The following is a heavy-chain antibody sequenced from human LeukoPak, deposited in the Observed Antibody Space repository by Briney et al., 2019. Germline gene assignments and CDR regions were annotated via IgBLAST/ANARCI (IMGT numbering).Heavy chain of an antibody. D-gene: IGHD4-23*01. CDR3: AIKPKSYGGGHDAFDI. Sequence: GGSLRLSCAASGFTFSSYAMSWVRQAPGKGLEWVSAISGSGGSTYYADSVKGRFTISRDNSKNTLYLQMNSLRAEDTAVYYCAIKPKSYGGGHDAFDIWGQGTMVTVSS. V-gene: IGHV3-23*01. CDR2: ISGSGGST. J-gene: IGHJ3*02. CDR1: GFTFSSYA.